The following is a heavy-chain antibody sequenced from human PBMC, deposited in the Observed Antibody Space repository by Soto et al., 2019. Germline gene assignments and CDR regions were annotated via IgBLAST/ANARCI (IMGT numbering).Heavy chain of an antibody. CDR3: AADATAWQQMVPSDY. D-gene: IGHD2-8*01. Sequence: GASVKVSCKASGFTFTSCAFQWVRQARGQRLEWIGWIAVGSGYTNYAQRFQDRVTLTRDMSTATTYMELSRLTSEDTAIYYCAADATAWQQMVPSDYWGQGTLVTVSS. CDR2: IAVGSGYT. J-gene: IGHJ4*02. CDR1: GFTFTSCA. V-gene: IGHV1-58*01.